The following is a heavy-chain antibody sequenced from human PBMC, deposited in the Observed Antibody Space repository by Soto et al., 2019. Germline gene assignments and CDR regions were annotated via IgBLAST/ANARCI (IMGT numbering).Heavy chain of an antibody. D-gene: IGHD7-27*01. CDR1: GGAIDRGGYY. J-gene: IGHJ6*02. Sequence: KPSETLSLTCNVSGGAIDRGGYYWCWIRQHPGKGLEWIGYIYYTGSTYYNPSLKSRVSISIDTSKNQFSLELISVTAADTAVYYCARVGTSYARRGLDVWGQGTTVTVSS. V-gene: IGHV4-31*03. CDR2: IYYTGST. CDR3: ARVGTSYARRGLDV.